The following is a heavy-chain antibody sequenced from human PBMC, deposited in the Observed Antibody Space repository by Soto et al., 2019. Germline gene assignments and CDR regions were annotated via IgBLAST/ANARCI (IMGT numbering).Heavy chain of an antibody. Sequence: PSETLSLTCTVSGGSISSSSYYWGWIRQPPGKGLEWIGSIYYSGSTYYNPSLKSRVTISVDTSKNQFSLKLSSVTAADTAVYYCARGGYEYCGGDCSRSPFDYWGQGTLVTVSS. V-gene: IGHV4-39*01. CDR1: GGSISSSSYY. D-gene: IGHD2-21*02. J-gene: IGHJ4*02. CDR2: IYYSGST. CDR3: ARGGYEYCGGDCSRSPFDY.